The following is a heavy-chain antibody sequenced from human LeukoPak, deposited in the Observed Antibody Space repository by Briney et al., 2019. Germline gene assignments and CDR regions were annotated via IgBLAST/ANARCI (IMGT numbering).Heavy chain of an antibody. CDR3: AKDLPGIAVAGTSLDY. J-gene: IGHJ4*02. CDR1: GFTFSSYA. CDR2: ISSSGGST. Sequence: GGSLRLSCAASGFTFSSYAMSWVRQAPGKGLEWVSAISSSGGSTCYADSVKGRFTISRDNSKNTLYLQMNSLRAEDTAVYYCAKDLPGIAVAGTSLDYWGQGTLVTVSS. D-gene: IGHD6-19*01. V-gene: IGHV3-23*01.